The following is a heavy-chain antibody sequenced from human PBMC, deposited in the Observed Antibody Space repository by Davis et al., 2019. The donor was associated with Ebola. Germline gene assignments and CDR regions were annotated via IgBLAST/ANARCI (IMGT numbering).Heavy chain of an antibody. V-gene: IGHV5-10-1*01. CDR3: ARSQDQWLSDFDY. D-gene: IGHD3-22*01. J-gene: IGHJ4*02. CDR1: GYSFTSYW. CDR2: IDPSDSCT. Sequence: GESLKISCKGSGYSFTSYWISWVRQMPGKGLEWMGRIDPSDSCTNYSPSFQGHVTISADKSISTAYLQWSSLKASDTAMYYCARSQDQWLSDFDYWGQGTLVTVSS.